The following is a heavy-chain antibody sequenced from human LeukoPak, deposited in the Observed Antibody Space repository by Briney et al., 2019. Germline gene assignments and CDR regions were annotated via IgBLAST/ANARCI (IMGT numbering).Heavy chain of an antibody. CDR1: GGSISSYY. Sequence: SETLSLTCTVSGGSISSYYWSWIRQPPGKGLEWIGYIYYSGSTNYNPSLKSRVTISVDTSKNQFSLKLSSVTAADTAVYYCARRQDTATHHGMDVWGQGTTVTVSS. CDR2: IYYSGST. J-gene: IGHJ6*02. V-gene: IGHV4-59*01. D-gene: IGHD5-18*01. CDR3: ARRQDTATHHGMDV.